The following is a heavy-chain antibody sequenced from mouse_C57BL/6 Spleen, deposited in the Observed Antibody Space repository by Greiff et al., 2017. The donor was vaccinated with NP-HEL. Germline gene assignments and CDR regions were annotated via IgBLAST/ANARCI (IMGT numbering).Heavy chain of an antibody. D-gene: IGHD1-1*01. CDR3: VRGTVVARAMDY. V-gene: IGHV1-69*01. CDR2: IDPSDSYT. CDR1: GYTFTSYW. J-gene: IGHJ4*01. Sequence: QVQLQQPGAELVMPGASVKLSCKASGYTFTSYWMHWVKQRPGQGLEWIGEIDPSDSYTNYNQKFKGKSTLTVDKSSSTAYMQLSSLTSEDSAVYYCVRGTVVARAMDYWGQGTSVTVSS.